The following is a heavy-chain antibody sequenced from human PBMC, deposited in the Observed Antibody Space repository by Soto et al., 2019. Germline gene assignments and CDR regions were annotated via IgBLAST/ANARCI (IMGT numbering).Heavy chain of an antibody. CDR2: ISSSSSYI. D-gene: IGHD3-3*01. CDR3: ARDIRTIFGVVIEGEDY. J-gene: IGHJ4*02. CDR1: GFTFSSYS. V-gene: IGHV3-21*01. Sequence: GGSLRLSCAASGFTFSSYSMNWVRQAPGKGLEWVSSISSSSSYIYYADSVKGRFTISRDNAKNSLYLQMNSLRAEDTAVYYCARDIRTIFGVVIEGEDYWGQGTLVTVSS.